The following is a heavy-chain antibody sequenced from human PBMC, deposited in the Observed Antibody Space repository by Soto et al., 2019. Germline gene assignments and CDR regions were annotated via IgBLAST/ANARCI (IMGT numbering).Heavy chain of an antibody. V-gene: IGHV1-69*01. CDR2: ILPVFDRP. D-gene: IGHD3-16*02. J-gene: IGHJ4*02. CDR1: GGTFNTYA. Sequence: QVQLVQSETEVKKPGSAVRVSCKASGGTFNTYAMNWVRQAPGQGLEWMGGILPVFDRPRYAQKFQGRVKITVDEPTTTAYMELSSLRSDDTAVYYCTRSIGSGGVIGGFDYWGQGTLVTVSS. CDR3: TRSIGSGGVIGGFDY.